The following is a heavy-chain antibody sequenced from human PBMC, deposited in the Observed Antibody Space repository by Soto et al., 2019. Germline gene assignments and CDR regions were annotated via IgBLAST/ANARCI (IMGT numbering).Heavy chain of an antibody. J-gene: IGHJ4*02. CDR1: GGSISSGDYY. Sequence: QVQLQESCPGLVKPSQTLSRTCTVSGGSISSGDYYWSWIRQPPGTGLEWIGYISYSGGTHYKPSLKTRVTISVNTSKNQFSLKLSSETAADTAVYYCARAPGETSGKVRGNREDYWGQGTLVTVSS. V-gene: IGHV4-30-4*01. CDR3: ARAPGETSGKVRGNREDY. D-gene: IGHD3-10*01. CDR2: ISYSGGT.